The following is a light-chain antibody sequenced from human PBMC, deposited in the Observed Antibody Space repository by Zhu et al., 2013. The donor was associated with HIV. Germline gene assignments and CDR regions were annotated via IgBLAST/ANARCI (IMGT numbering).Light chain of an antibody. CDR3: QQYDNLPLT. J-gene: IGKJ4*01. V-gene: IGKV1-33*01. CDR1: QVIGDS. Sequence: DIQMTQSPSSLSASIGDRVTITCRASQVIGDSLAWFQQKPGKAPKLLIYDASNLETGVPSRFSGSGSGTYFTLTITSLQPEDIATYYCQQYDNLPLTFGGGTKVEIK. CDR2: DAS.